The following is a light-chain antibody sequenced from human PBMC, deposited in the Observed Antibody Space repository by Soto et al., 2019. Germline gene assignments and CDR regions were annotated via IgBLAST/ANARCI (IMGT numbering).Light chain of an antibody. J-gene: IGKJ1*01. CDR3: QKYYSFPRT. Sequence: DIQLTQAPSFLSASVGDIVTITWRASQGISSYLAWYQQKPGKAPELLIYAASTLQSGVPSRFSGSGSGTDFTLTISCLQSEDFATYYCQKYYSFPRTFGQGTKVDIK. CDR2: AAS. CDR1: QGISSY. V-gene: IGKV1-9*01.